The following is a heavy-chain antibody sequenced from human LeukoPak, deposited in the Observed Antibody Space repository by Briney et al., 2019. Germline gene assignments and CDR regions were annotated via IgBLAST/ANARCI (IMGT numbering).Heavy chain of an antibody. V-gene: IGHV1-2*02. J-gene: IGHJ3*02. CDR1: GYTFTGYY. Sequence: GASVKVSCKASGYTFTGYYMHWVRQAPGQGLEWMGWINPNSGGTNYAQKFQGRVTMTRDTSISTAYMELSRLRSDDTAVYYCARPRDFEYSSSFDAFDIWGQGTMVTVSS. CDR3: ARPRDFEYSSSFDAFDI. CDR2: INPNSGGT. D-gene: IGHD6-6*01.